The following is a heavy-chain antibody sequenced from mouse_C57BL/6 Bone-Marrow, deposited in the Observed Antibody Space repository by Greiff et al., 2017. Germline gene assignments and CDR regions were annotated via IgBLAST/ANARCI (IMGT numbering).Heavy chain of an antibody. D-gene: IGHD2-3*01. Sequence: VQLQQSGAELVKPGASVKISCKASGYAFSSYWMNWVKQRPGKGLEWIGQIYPGDGDTNYTGKFTGKATLTADKSSSTAYMQLSSLTSEDSAVYFCARGGWFPFAYWGQGTLVTVSA. J-gene: IGHJ3*01. V-gene: IGHV1-80*01. CDR3: ARGGWFPFAY. CDR1: GYAFSSYW. CDR2: IYPGDGDT.